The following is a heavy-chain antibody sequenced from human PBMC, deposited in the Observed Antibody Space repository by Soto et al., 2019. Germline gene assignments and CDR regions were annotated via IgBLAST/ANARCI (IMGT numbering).Heavy chain of an antibody. CDR1: GGSISSGGYY. CDR3: AKDRAGFIMGSGAFDI. J-gene: IGHJ3*02. CDR2: IYNSGST. D-gene: IGHD3-10*01. V-gene: IGHV4-31*03. Sequence: LSLTCTVSGGSISSGGYYWSWIRQHPGKGLEWIGYIYNSGSTYYNPSLKSRVSISLDTSKNQFSLKLSSVTAADTAVYYCAKDRAGFIMGSGAFDIWGQGTMVTVSS.